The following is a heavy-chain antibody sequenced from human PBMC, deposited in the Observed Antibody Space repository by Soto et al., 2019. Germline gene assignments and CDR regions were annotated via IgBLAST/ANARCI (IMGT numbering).Heavy chain of an antibody. CDR1: GGSFSGYY. CDR2: INHSGST. CDR3: VSGGRWETPQDY. J-gene: IGHJ4*02. V-gene: IGHV4-34*01. D-gene: IGHD1-26*01. Sequence: QVQLQQWGAGLLKPSETLSLTCAVYGGSFSGYYWTWIRQPPGKGLEWIGEINHSGSTNYNPSLKSRVIISADTSKNQFSLKLTSVTAADTAVYHCVSGGRWETPQDYWGQGTLVTVSS.